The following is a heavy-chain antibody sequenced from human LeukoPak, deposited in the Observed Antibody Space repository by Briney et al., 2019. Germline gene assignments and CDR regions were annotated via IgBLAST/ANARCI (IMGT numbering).Heavy chain of an antibody. V-gene: IGHV4-39*01. D-gene: IGHD1-26*01. CDR1: GGSISSSSYY. CDR3: AKHGELLSWFDP. Sequence: PSETLSLTCTVSGGSISSSSYYWGWIRQPPGKGLEWIGSIYYSGSTYYNPSLKSRVTISVDTSKNHFSLKLRPVTAADTAVYYCAKHGELLSWFDPWGQGTQVTVSS. J-gene: IGHJ5*02. CDR2: IYYSGST.